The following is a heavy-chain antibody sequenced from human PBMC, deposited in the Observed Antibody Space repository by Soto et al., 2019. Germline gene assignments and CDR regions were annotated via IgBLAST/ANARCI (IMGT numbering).Heavy chain of an antibody. CDR3: AKALRFTFTTGYYRDV. CDR1: GFTVSSYA. J-gene: IGHJ6*03. D-gene: IGHD3-16*01. V-gene: IGHV3-23*01. CDR2: ISGSGST. Sequence: EVQLLESGGGLVQPGGSLRLSCAASGFTVSSYAMSWVRQAPGKGLEWVSAISGSGSTYSADSVKGRFTISRDSSKNTVYLEMNSLRAEDTAVYYCAKALRFTFTTGYYRDVWGRGTTVTVSS.